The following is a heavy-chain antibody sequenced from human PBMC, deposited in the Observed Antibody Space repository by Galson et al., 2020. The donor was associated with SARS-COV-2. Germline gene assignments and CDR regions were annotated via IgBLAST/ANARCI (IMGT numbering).Heavy chain of an antibody. V-gene: IGHV3-33*06. D-gene: IGHD1-26*01. CDR3: AKDQSGEWELLVAMGGYYYYYGMDV. CDR1: GFTFSSYG. J-gene: IGHJ6*02. CDR2: IWYDGSNK. Sequence: GGSLRLSCAASGFTFSSYGMHWVRQAPGKGLEWVAVIWYDGSNKYYADSVKGRFTISRDNSKNTLYLQMNSLRAEDTAVYYCAKDQSGEWELLVAMGGYYYYYGMDVWGQGTTVTVSS.